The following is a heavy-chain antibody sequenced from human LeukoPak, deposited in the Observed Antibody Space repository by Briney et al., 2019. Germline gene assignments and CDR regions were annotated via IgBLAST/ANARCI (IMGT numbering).Heavy chain of an antibody. Sequence: SETLSLTCTVSGGSISSGSYYWSWIRQPAGKGLEWIGRIYTSGSTNYNPSLKSRVTISVDTSKNQFSLKLSSVTAADTAVYYCAREKIRGYYYYYMDVWGKGTTVTNSS. CDR3: AREKIRGYYYYYMDV. D-gene: IGHD3-10*01. V-gene: IGHV4-61*02. J-gene: IGHJ6*03. CDR1: GGSISSGSYY. CDR2: IYTSGST.